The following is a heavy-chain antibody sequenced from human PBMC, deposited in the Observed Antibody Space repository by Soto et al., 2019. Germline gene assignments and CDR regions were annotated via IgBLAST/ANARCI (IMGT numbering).Heavy chain of an antibody. CDR2: ITGGGTSI. V-gene: IGHV3-23*01. Sequence: PGGSLRLSCAASGFTFSPYAMSWVRQASGKGLEWVSSITGGGTSIYYADSVKGRFTISRDNSKNTLYLQMNSLRAEDTAVYFCASWDTYRSSIWGQGTLVTVSS. D-gene: IGHD6-6*01. CDR3: ASWDTYRSSI. J-gene: IGHJ4*02. CDR1: GFTFSPYA.